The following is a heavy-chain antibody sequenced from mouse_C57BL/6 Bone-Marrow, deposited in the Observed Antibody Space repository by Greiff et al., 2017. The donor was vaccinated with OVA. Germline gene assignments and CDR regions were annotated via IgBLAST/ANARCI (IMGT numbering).Heavy chain of an antibody. V-gene: IGHV1-7*01. CDR3: AKSPYAMDY. Sequence: QVQLQQSGAELAKPGASVKLSCKASGYTFTSYWMHWVKQRPGQGLEWIGYINPSSGYTKYNQKFKDKATLTAGKSSSTAYMQLSSLTYEDSAVYYCAKSPYAMDYWGQGTSVTVSS. D-gene: IGHD6-2*01. CDR2: INPSSGYT. CDR1: GYTFTSYW. J-gene: IGHJ4*01.